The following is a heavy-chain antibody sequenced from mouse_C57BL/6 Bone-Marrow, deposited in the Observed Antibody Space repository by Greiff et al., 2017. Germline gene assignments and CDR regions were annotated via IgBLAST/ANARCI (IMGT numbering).Heavy chain of an antibody. J-gene: IGHJ2*01. CDR2: INPSNGGT. CDR1: GYTFTSYW. D-gene: IGHD1-1*01. Sequence: QVQLQQPGTELVKPGASVKLSCKASGYTFTSYWMHWVKQRPGQGLEWIGNINPSNGGTNYNEKFKSKATLTVDKSSSTAYMQLSSLTSEDSAVXYGARERIYYYGSSSYYFDDWGEGTTLTVSS. V-gene: IGHV1-53*01. CDR3: ARERIYYYGSSSYYFDD.